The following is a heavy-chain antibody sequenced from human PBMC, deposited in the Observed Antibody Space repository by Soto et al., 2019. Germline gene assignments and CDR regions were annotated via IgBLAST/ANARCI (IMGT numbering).Heavy chain of an antibody. V-gene: IGHV3-15*01. CDR2: IKSKTDDGTT. CDR1: GFPFSNAC. D-gene: IGHD2-2*01. Sequence: VSLRLSFTVSGFPFSNACMTWVGQAPGKGLEWVGRIKSKTDDGTTDYAAPVKGRFTISRDDSRNTLYLQMNSLKTEDTAVYYCPTDSSSWDYYYYYGMDVCGQGTTVTVSS. CDR3: PTDSSSWDYYYYYGMDV. J-gene: IGHJ6*02.